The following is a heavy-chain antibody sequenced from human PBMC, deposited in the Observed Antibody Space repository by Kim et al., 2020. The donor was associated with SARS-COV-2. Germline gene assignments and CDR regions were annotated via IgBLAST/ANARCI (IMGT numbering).Heavy chain of an antibody. CDR3: AASGSTDY. J-gene: IGHJ4*02. CDR1: GFTFSSYG. CDR2: ISYDGSNK. V-gene: IGHV3-30*03. D-gene: IGHD1-26*01. Sequence: GGSLRLSCAASGFTFSSYGMHWVRQAPGKGLEWVAVISYDGSNKYYADSVKGRFTISRDNSKNTLYLQMNSLRAEDTAVYYCAASGSTDYWGQGTLVTVSS.